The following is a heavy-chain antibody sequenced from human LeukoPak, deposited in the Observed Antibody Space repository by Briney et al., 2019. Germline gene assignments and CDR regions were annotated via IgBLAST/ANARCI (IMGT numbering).Heavy chain of an antibody. CDR3: AELGITMIGGV. CDR1: GLTFSSYE. Sequence: SGGSLRLSCAASGLTFSSYEMNWVRQAPGKGLEWVSYISSSGSTIYYADSVKGRFTISRDNAKNSLYLQMNSQRAEDTAVYYCAELGITMIGGVWGKGTTVTISS. J-gene: IGHJ6*04. CDR2: ISSSGSTI. D-gene: IGHD3-10*02. V-gene: IGHV3-48*03.